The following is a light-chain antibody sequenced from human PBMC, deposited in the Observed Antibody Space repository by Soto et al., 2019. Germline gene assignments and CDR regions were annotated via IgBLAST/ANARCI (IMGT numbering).Light chain of an antibody. Sequence: EIVITQCPATLSMSPGEGATLSCRASQSVSSKLAWYQQKPGQAPRLLIYGASTRATGIPARFSGSGSGTEFTLIISSLQSEDSAVYYCQQYNSWLWTFGQGTKVDIK. CDR1: QSVSSK. CDR2: GAS. CDR3: QQYNSWLWT. J-gene: IGKJ1*01. V-gene: IGKV3-15*01.